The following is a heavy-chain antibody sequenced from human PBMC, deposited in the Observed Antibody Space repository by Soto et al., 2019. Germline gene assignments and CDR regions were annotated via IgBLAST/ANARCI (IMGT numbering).Heavy chain of an antibody. J-gene: IGHJ4*01. CDR2: ISAYNGNT. V-gene: IGHV1-18*01. CDR1: GYTFTSYG. CDR3: ASMGPHPSYFAY. Sequence: ASVKVSCKASGYTFTSYGISWVRQAPGQGLEWMGWISAYNGNTNYAQKLQGRVTMTTDTSTSTAYMELRSLRSDDTAVYYCASMGPHPSYFAYGGKEPWSPSPQ.